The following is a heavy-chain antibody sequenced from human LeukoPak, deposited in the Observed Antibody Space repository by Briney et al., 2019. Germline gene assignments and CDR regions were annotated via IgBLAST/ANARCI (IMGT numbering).Heavy chain of an antibody. J-gene: IGHJ4*02. Sequence: GGSLRLSCEASGFTFSSYGMHWVRQAPGKGLEWVAFIRYDGSNKYYADSVKGRFTISRDNSKNTLYLQMNSLRAEDTAVYYCAKDLEAGLIWFGELFYWGQGTLVTVSS. D-gene: IGHD3-10*01. CDR3: AKDLEAGLIWFGELFY. V-gene: IGHV3-30*02. CDR1: GFTFSSYG. CDR2: IRYDGSNK.